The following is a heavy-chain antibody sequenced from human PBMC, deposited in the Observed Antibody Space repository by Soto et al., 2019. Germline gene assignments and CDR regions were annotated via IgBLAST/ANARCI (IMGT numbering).Heavy chain of an antibody. CDR1: GFSFSTYG. Sequence: EVQLLESVGDLVQPGGSLRLSCAASGFSFSTYGMNWVRQAPGKGLEWVSSIVHSGVDLYYGDSVKGRFTISRDNSKNILDLQMNSLRDDDTAVYYCAKRVAYSSTSAYFDSWGQGTLVTVSS. CDR2: IVHSGVDL. D-gene: IGHD6-6*01. V-gene: IGHV3-23*01. J-gene: IGHJ4*02. CDR3: AKRVAYSSTSAYFDS.